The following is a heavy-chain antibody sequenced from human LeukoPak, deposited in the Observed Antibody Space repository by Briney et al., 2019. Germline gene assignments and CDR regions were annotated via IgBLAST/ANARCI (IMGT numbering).Heavy chain of an antibody. D-gene: IGHD6-19*01. Sequence: GESLKISCKGSGYSITSYWISWVRQAPGQGLEWMGWISAYNGNTNYAQKLQGRVTMTTDTSTSTAYMELRSLRSDDTAVYYCARFSLFTYIAVAGKSNFDYWGQGTLVTVSS. CDR2: ISAYNGNT. V-gene: IGHV1-18*04. CDR1: GYSITSYW. J-gene: IGHJ4*02. CDR3: ARFSLFTYIAVAGKSNFDY.